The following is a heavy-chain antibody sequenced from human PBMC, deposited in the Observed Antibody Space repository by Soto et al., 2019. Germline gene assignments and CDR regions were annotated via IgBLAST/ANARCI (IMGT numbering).Heavy chain of an antibody. D-gene: IGHD6-13*01. CDR2: IYYSGST. CDR1: GGSVSSGSYY. V-gene: IGHV4-61*01. CDR3: ARFDLAAAGTGGWFDP. Sequence: SETLSLTCTVSGGSVSSGSYYWSWIRQPPGKGLEWIGYIYYSGSTNYNPSLKSRVTISVDTSKNQFSLKLSSVTAADTAVYYCARFDLAAAGTGGWFDPWGQGTLVTVS. J-gene: IGHJ5*02.